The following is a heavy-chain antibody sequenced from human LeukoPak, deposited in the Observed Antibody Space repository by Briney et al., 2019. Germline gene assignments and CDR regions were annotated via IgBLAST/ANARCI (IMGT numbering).Heavy chain of an antibody. CDR3: AASLGHYASGTIDH. J-gene: IGHJ4*02. CDR1: GFTFRDYY. V-gene: IGHV3-11*01. D-gene: IGHD3-10*01. Sequence: SGVSLRLSCAGSGFTFRDYYMSWIRQAPGKGLEWISYFESPAIIYYADSVKGRFTTSRDNANNSLYLQRNNRRGDDTAMYYCAASLGHYASGTIDHGGGGTRVPVSS. CDR2: FESPAII.